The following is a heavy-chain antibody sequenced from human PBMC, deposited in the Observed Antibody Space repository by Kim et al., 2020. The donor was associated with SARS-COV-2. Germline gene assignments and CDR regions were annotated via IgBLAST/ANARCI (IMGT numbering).Heavy chain of an antibody. Sequence: GGSTYYADSLKGRFTIAGDTSKNTLYLQMNSLRAEDTAVYYCAKLYGDSDWGQGTLVTVSS. J-gene: IGHJ4*02. CDR2: GGST. V-gene: IGHV3-23*01. D-gene: IGHD4-17*01. CDR3: AKLYGDSD.